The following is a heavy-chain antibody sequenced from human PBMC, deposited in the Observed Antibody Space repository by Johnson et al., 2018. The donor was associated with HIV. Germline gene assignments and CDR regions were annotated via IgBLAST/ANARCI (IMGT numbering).Heavy chain of an antibody. Sequence: QEQLVESGGGLVQPGRSLRLSCAASGFTFSIYDIQWVRQAPGKGLDWVTVISYDGSNKYYADSVKGRFTISRDNSKNTLYLQMNSLRAEDTAVYYCARGEDGVDAFDIWGQGTMVTVSS. CDR2: ISYDGSNK. CDR3: ARGEDGVDAFDI. J-gene: IGHJ3*02. CDR1: GFTFSIYD. D-gene: IGHD4-17*01. V-gene: IGHV3-30-3*01.